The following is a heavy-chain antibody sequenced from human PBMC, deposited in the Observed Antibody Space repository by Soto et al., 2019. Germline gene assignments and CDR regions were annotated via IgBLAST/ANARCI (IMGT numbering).Heavy chain of an antibody. V-gene: IGHV4-59*08. CDR3: LRDSGDSAFDN. CDR1: GGSISSYY. J-gene: IGHJ4*02. Sequence: SETLSLTCTVSGGSISSYYWSWIRQPPGKGLEWIGYIYYSGSTNYNPSLKSRVTISVDTSKNQFSLKLSSVTAADTAVYYCLRDSGDSAFDNWGQGPLVT. CDR2: IYYSGST. D-gene: IGHD4-17*01.